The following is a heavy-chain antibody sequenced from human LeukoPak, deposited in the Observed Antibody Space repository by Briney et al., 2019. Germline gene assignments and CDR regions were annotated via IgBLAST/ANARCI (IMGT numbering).Heavy chain of an antibody. CDR2: IYYSGST. V-gene: IGHV4-59*08. Sequence: SETLSLTCTVSGGSISSYYWSWIRQPPGKGLEWIGYIYYSGSTNYNPSLKSRVTISVDTSKNQFSLKLSSVTAADTAVYYCARRWRAGTVDYWGQGTLVTVSS. CDR3: ARRWRAGTVDY. J-gene: IGHJ4*02. D-gene: IGHD6-13*01. CDR1: GGSISSYY.